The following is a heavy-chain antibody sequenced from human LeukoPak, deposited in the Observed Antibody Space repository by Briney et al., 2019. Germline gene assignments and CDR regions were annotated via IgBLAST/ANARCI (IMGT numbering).Heavy chain of an antibody. J-gene: IGHJ4*02. CDR3: TSPGGY. CDR2: IRSKAYGGTT. Sequence: GGSLRLSCTGSGFTFGEYAMSWVRQAPGKGLEWVGLIRSKAYGGTTEYAASVKGRFTISRDDYKSIAYLQMNRLKTEDTAVYYCTSPGGYWGQGTLVTVSS. V-gene: IGHV3-49*04. CDR1: GFTFGEYA. D-gene: IGHD3-16*01.